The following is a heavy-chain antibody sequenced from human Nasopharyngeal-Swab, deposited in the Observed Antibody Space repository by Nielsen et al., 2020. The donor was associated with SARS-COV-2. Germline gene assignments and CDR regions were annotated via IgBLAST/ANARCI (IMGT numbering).Heavy chain of an antibody. CDR2: ISSSSSYT. Sequence: RQGPGKGLEWVSYISSSSSYTNYADSVKGRFTISRDNAKNSLYLQMNSLRAEDTAVYYCARRITMVQGVIAVPIYYYYGMDVWGQGTTVTVSS. D-gene: IGHD3-10*01. V-gene: IGHV3-11*06. J-gene: IGHJ6*02. CDR3: ARRITMVQGVIAVPIYYYYGMDV.